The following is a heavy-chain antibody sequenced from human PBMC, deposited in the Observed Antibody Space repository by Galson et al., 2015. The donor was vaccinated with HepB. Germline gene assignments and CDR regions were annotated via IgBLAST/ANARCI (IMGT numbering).Heavy chain of an antibody. CDR3: ARTRIYGSGSYVLGY. Sequence: QSGAEVKKPGESLRISCKGFGYSFTSYWISWVRQMPGKGLEWMGRIDPSDSYTNYSPSFQGHVTISADKSISTAYLQWSSLKASDTAMYYCARTRIYGSGSYVLGYWGQGTLVTVSS. CDR2: IDPSDSYT. D-gene: IGHD3-10*01. J-gene: IGHJ4*02. CDR1: GYSFTSYW. V-gene: IGHV5-10-1*01.